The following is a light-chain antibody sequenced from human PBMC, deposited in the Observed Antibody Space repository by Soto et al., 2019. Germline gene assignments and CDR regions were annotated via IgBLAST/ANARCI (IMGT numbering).Light chain of an antibody. V-gene: IGLV1-40*01. CDR2: GKN. CDR1: SSNIGAGYD. J-gene: IGLJ3*02. Sequence: QSVLTQPPSVSGAPGQRVTISCTGSSSNIGAGYDVHWYQQLPGTAPKLLISGKNNRPSGVPDRFSGSRSGTSASLAITGLQAEDEADYYCQSYDSSLSGQGVFGGGTQLTVL. CDR3: QSYDSSLSGQGV.